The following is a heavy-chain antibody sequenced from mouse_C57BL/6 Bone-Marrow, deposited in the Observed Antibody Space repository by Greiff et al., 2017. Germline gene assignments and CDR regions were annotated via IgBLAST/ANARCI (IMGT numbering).Heavy chain of an antibody. Sequence: DVHLVESGGGLVKPGGSLKLSCAASGFTFSSYAMFWVRQTPEKRLEWVATISDGGSYTYYPDNVKGRFTISRDNAKNNLYLQMSHLKSEDTAMYYCARDYSDYWGQGTSVTVSS. D-gene: IGHD2-1*01. CDR1: GFTFSSYA. J-gene: IGHJ4*01. CDR2: ISDGGSYT. CDR3: ARDYSDY. V-gene: IGHV5-4*01.